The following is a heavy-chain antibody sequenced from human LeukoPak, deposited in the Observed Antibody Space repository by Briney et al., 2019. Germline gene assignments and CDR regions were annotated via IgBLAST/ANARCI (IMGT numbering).Heavy chain of an antibody. D-gene: IGHD3-10*01. V-gene: IGHV3-30-3*01. CDR3: ASDREYYYGSGSYYPYYFDY. CDR2: ISYDGSNK. CDR1: GFTFSSYA. Sequence: PGGSLRLSCAASGFTFSSYAMHWVRQAPGKGLEWVAVISYDGSNKYYADSVKGRFTISRDNSKNTLYLQMNSLRAEDTAVYYCASDREYYYGSGSYYPYYFDYWGQGTWVTVSP. J-gene: IGHJ4*02.